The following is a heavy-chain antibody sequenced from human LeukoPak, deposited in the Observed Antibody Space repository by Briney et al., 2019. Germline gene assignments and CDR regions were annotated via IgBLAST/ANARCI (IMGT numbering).Heavy chain of an antibody. CDR3: ARGGYFDSPFDY. Sequence: SETLSLTCTVSGGSISSYYWNWIRLPPGKGLEWIGSIYKSGSSNYNPSLRSRVTISVDTSKTQLSPKLNSVTSADTAVYYCARGGYFDSPFDYWGQGTLVTVSS. V-gene: IGHV4-59*01. J-gene: IGHJ4*02. CDR2: IYKSGSS. CDR1: GGSISSYY. D-gene: IGHD3-22*01.